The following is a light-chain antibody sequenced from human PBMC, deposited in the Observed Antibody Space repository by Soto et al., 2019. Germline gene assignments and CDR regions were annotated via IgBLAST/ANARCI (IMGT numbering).Light chain of an antibody. CDR1: QTLYNN. CDR3: QQYSDWPLT. V-gene: IGKV3-15*01. J-gene: IGKJ4*01. CDR2: GAS. Sequence: EIVMTQSPATLSVAAGESATLSCRASQTLYNNLAWYQQKLGQAPRLLIYGASARATDIPARFSGSGSGTEFTLTISGLQYEDFAIYYCQQYSDWPLTFGGGTKVEIK.